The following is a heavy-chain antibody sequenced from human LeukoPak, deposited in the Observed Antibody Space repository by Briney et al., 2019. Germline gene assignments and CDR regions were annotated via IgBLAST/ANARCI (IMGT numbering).Heavy chain of an antibody. CDR1: GFTFSSYG. CDR2: ISYDGSNE. V-gene: IGHV3-30*03. J-gene: IGHJ4*02. CDR3: ARDIYFYFDY. Sequence: GGSLRLSCAASGFTFSSYGMHWVRQAPGKGLEWVAVISYDGSNENYADSVKGRFTISRDNAKNSLYLQMNSLRAEDTAVYYCARDIYFYFDYWGQGTLVTLSS. D-gene: IGHD3-10*01.